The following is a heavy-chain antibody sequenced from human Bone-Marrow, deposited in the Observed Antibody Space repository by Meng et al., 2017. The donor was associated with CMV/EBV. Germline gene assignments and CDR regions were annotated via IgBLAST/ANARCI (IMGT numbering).Heavy chain of an antibody. V-gene: IGHV1-2*02. CDR1: GYTFTGYY. CDR3: ARVSDHTQLVDYYYYYGIDV. J-gene: IGHJ6*02. CDR2: INPNSGGT. Sequence: ASVKVSCKASGYTFTGYYMHWVRQAPGQGLEWMGWINPNSGGTNYAQKFQGRVTMTRDTSISTAYMELSRLRSDDTAVYYCARVSDHTQLVDYYYYYGIDVWGQGTTVTVSS. D-gene: IGHD6-6*01.